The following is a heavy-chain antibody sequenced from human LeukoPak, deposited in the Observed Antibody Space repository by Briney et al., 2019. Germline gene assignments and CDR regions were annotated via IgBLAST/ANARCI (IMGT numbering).Heavy chain of an antibody. J-gene: IGHJ5*02. CDR1: GGSFSGYY. CDR3: ARGAVYDYVWGSYRQHSGFDP. CDR2: INHSGSA. D-gene: IGHD3-16*02. Sequence: SETLSLTCAVYGGSFSGYYWSWIRQPPGKGLEWIGEINHSGSANYNPSLKSRVTISVDTSKNQFSLKLSSVTAADTAVYYCARGAVYDYVWGSYRQHSGFDPWGQGTLVTVSS. V-gene: IGHV4-34*01.